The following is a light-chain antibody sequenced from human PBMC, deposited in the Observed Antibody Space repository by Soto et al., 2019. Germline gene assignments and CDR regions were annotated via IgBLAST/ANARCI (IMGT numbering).Light chain of an antibody. J-gene: IGKJ1*01. CDR2: GTS. V-gene: IGKV3-15*01. CDR3: HQYNFWPS. Sequence: EVVMSQSPATLSVSPGERATLNCRASQTVSSNLAWYQQKPGQSPRLLIYGTSTRATGVPARFSGSGSGTEFTLSISSLQSEDFAVYYCHQYNFWPSFGQGTKV. CDR1: QTVSSN.